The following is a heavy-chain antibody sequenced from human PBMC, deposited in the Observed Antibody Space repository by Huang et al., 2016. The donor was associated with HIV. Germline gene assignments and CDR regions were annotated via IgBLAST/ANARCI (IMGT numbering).Heavy chain of an antibody. Sequence: QMQLQQRGAGLLKPSETLSLTCGVSGGSFTGNYLTWIRQAPGKGLEWIGEVNDSGATNDSPSLNGRVTISLDKSNRELSLTLRSVTAADTAVYYCARQWTILEWLLGLDVWGQGTTVIVSS. J-gene: IGHJ6*02. CDR1: GGSFTGNY. CDR3: ARQWTILEWLLGLDV. CDR2: VNDSGAT. D-gene: IGHD3-3*01. V-gene: IGHV4-34*02.